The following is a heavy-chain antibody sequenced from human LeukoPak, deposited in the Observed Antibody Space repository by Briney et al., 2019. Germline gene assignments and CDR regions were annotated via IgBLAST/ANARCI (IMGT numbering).Heavy chain of an antibody. V-gene: IGHV1-46*01. Sequence: GASVKVSCKASGYTFTTYYMNWVRQAPGQGLEWMGIINPSGGSTTYAQKFQGRVTMTRDASTSTVYMDLSSLRSEDTAVYYCARRREGYPTGFDPWGQGTLVTVSS. D-gene: IGHD2-8*02. CDR1: GYTFTTYY. J-gene: IGHJ5*02. CDR3: ARRREGYPTGFDP. CDR2: INPSGGST.